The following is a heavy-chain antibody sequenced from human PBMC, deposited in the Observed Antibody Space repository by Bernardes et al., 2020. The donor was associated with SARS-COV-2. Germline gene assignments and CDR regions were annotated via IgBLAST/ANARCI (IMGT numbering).Heavy chain of an antibody. CDR1: GFSFSDYW. CDR2: INGVLSSV. D-gene: IGHD5-12*01. Sequence: GGSLRLSCAASGFSFSDYWMHWVRQAPGKGLLWVSRINGVLSSVNYADSVKGRFTISRDNAKNTLYLQMSSLSAEDTAVYYCTRGPLSGYGSFGVWGQGTLVTVSS. J-gene: IGHJ4*02. V-gene: IGHV3-74*01. CDR3: TRGPLSGYGSFGV.